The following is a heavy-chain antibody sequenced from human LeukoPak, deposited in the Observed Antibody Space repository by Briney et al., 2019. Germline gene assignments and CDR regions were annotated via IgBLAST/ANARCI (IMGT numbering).Heavy chain of an antibody. J-gene: IGHJ4*02. Sequence: SLRLSCAASGVTFSSYGMHWVGQAAGKGLEGVAVIWSAGSNKYYAASVKGRFTISRDNSKNSLYLQMNSLRAEDMAVYYCARGGRDGSGWTFDYWGQGTLVTVSS. V-gene: IGHV3-33*01. CDR2: IWSAGSNK. D-gene: IGHD6-19*01. CDR1: GVTFSSYG. CDR3: ARGGRDGSGWTFDY.